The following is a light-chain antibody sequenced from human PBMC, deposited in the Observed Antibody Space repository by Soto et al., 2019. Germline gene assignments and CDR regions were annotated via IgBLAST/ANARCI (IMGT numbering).Light chain of an antibody. CDR2: EVT. CDR3: SSCTSGSTYV. J-gene: IGLJ1*01. V-gene: IGLV2-14*01. CDR1: SSDVGGYNY. Sequence: QSALTQPASVSGSPGQSITISCTRTSSDVGGYNYVSWYQQYPGKAPKLLIYEVTNRLSGVSNRFSGSKSGNTASLTISGLQAEDEADYYCSSCTSGSTYVFGTGTKVTVL.